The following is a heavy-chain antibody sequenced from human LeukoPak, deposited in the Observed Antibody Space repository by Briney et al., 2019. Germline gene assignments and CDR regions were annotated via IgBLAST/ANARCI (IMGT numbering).Heavy chain of an antibody. CDR1: GFTFSSYG. J-gene: IGHJ4*02. CDR2: VTYDGSKK. CDR3: AKLGFDSSGSHSLVDS. D-gene: IGHD3-22*01. Sequence: GGSLRLSCAASGFTFSSYGMHWVRQPPGKGLEWVGLVTYDGSKKFYADFVKGRFSISRDNSKNTLYVQMNSLGAEDTALYYCAKLGFDSSGSHSLVDSWGQGPPVTVSS. V-gene: IGHV3-30*18.